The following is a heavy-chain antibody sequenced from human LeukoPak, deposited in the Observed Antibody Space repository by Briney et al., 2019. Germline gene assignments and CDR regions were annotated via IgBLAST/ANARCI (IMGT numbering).Heavy chain of an antibody. Sequence: GESLKISCNTSGYTFADYWIGWVRQMPGKGLEWMGIIYSGDSDTRYTPSFQGHVTISADTSFSTAYLQWSSLKASDTAIYYCARRAEGFNRVFVYWGQGTLVTVSS. V-gene: IGHV5-51*01. CDR1: GYTFADYW. CDR2: IYSGDSDT. D-gene: IGHD3-10*01. CDR3: ARRAEGFNRVFVY. J-gene: IGHJ4*02.